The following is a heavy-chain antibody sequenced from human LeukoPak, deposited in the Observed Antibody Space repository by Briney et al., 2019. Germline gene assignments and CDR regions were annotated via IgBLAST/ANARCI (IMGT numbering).Heavy chain of an antibody. Sequence: SETLSLTCGLSGHSTTRGYYWAWFRQSPGKGPEWIATFFQSEKSFYNASLESRVIMSLDTSTSQFSLNLTSVTAADTAVYYCARVLPVPYLLDSWGQGTHVTVSS. CDR1: GHSTTRGYY. J-gene: IGHJ4*02. CDR2: FFQSEKS. D-gene: IGHD3-10*02. V-gene: IGHV4-38-2*01. CDR3: ARVLPVPYLLDS.